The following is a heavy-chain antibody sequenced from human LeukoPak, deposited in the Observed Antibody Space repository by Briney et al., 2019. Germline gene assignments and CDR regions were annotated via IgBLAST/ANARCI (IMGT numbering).Heavy chain of an antibody. J-gene: IGHJ4*02. Sequence: SETLSLTCTVSGGSISSISYYWDWIRQPPGKGLEWIGSIYYSGSTYYNPSLKSRVTISVDTSKNQFSLKLSSVTAADTAVYYCASSSTSDYYGSGSYYYWGQGTLVTVSS. D-gene: IGHD3-10*01. CDR1: GGSISSISYY. CDR2: IYYSGST. V-gene: IGHV4-39*01. CDR3: ASSSTSDYYGSGSYYY.